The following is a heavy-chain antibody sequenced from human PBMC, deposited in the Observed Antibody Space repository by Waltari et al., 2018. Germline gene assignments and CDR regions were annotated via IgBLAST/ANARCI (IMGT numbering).Heavy chain of an antibody. Sequence: QLQLQESGPGLVKPSETLSLTCTVSGGSISSSSYYWGWIRQPPGKGLEWIGSIYYSGRTNYNPSLKSRVTISVDTSKNQFSLKLSSVTAADTAVYYCARGTGYYGPTDYFDYWGQGTLVTVSS. V-gene: IGHV4-39*07. J-gene: IGHJ4*02. CDR1: GGSISSSSYY. D-gene: IGHD3-10*01. CDR3: ARGTGYYGPTDYFDY. CDR2: IYYSGRT.